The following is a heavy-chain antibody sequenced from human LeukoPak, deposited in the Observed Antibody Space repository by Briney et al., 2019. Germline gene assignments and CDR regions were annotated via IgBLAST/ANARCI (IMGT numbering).Heavy chain of an antibody. CDR2: ISGSGSGGST. D-gene: IGHD6-19*01. Sequence: GGSLRLSCAASGFTFSTFAMSWVRQAPGKGLEWVSSISGSGSGGSTYYADSVKGRFTISRDNSKNTLYLQLNSLRAEDTAVYYCARDIPRIAVAVTGYWGQGTLVTVSS. V-gene: IGHV3-23*01. CDR3: ARDIPRIAVAVTGY. CDR1: GFTFSTFA. J-gene: IGHJ4*02.